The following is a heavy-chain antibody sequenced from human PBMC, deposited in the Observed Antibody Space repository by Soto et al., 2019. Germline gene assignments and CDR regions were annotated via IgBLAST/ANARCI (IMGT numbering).Heavy chain of an antibody. Sequence: GGSLRLSFAASGFTFSYYGMHWVRQATGKWLEWVSVISYDSTNKYYGDSVKGRFTISRGNSTNTLYLQMNSLRAEDRAVYYCEKDHGFDEFQLLYYSYYGLDVWGQGTTVTVYS. CDR3: EKDHGFDEFQLLYYSYYGLDV. J-gene: IGHJ6*02. V-gene: IGHV3-30*18. CDR2: ISYDSTNK. CDR1: GFTFSYYG. D-gene: IGHD2-2*02.